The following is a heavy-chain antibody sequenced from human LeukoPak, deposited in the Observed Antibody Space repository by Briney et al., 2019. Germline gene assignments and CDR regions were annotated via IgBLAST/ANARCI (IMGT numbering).Heavy chain of an antibody. CDR1: GGSMTTHH. J-gene: IGHJ4*02. Sequence: SETLSLTCTVSGGSMTTHHWNWIRQPPGKGLEWIGYIYYSGSTNYNPSLKSRVTISVDTSKNQFSLKLSSVTAADTAVYYCARHAGAAAGTPAFDYWGQGTLVTVSS. CDR3: ARHAGAAAGTPAFDY. CDR2: IYYSGST. D-gene: IGHD6-13*01. V-gene: IGHV4-59*08.